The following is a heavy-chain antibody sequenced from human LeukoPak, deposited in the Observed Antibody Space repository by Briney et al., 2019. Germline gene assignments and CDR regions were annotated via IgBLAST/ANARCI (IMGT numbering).Heavy chain of an antibody. CDR2: LYYSGST. D-gene: IGHD6-19*01. J-gene: IGHJ3*02. Sequence: PSETLSLTCTVSGGSISGYFWRWIRQPPGKGLELIGYLYYSGSTNYNPSLKSRVTVSVDTSKGQFSLRLSSVTAADTAVYYCARLLAVAGGDAFDIWGQGKMVTVSS. CDR3: ARLLAVAGGDAFDI. CDR1: GGSISGYF. V-gene: IGHV4-59*08.